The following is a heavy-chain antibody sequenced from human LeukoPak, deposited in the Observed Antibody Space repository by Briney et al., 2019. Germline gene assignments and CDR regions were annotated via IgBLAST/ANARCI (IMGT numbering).Heavy chain of an antibody. V-gene: IGHV3-48*03. CDR2: ISSSGSTI. J-gene: IGHJ6*03. CDR3: TRDVRLRHKYYYMDV. CDR1: GFTFSSYE. Sequence: PGGSLRLSCAASGFTFSSYEMNWVRQAPGKGLEWVSYISSSGSTIYYADSVKGRFSISRDNANNSLFLQMNSLRAEDTAVYYCTRDVRLRHKYYYMDVWGKGTTVTVSS. D-gene: IGHD4-17*01.